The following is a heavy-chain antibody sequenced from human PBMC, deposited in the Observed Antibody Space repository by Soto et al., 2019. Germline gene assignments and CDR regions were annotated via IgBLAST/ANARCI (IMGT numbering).Heavy chain of an antibody. V-gene: IGHV4-31*03. CDR1: GGSISSGGYH. Sequence: SETLSLTCTVSGGSISSGGYHWSWIRQHPGKGLEWIGYIYYSGSTYYNPSLKSRVTISVDTSKNQFSLRLSSVTAADTAVYYCARSKVLADMYNWFDPWGQGTLVTVSS. D-gene: IGHD2-2*01. CDR2: IYYSGST. J-gene: IGHJ5*02. CDR3: ARSKVLADMYNWFDP.